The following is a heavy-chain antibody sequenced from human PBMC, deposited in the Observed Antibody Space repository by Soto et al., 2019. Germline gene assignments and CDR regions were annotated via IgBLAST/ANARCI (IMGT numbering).Heavy chain of an antibody. CDR3: AREHTYYYGSGSQNDY. CDR1: GFTFSSYW. V-gene: IGHV3-7*05. Sequence: GGFLRLSCAASGFTFSSYWRSWVRQAPGKGLEWVANIKQDGSEKYYVDSVKGRFTISRDNAKNSLYLQMNSLRAEDTAVYYCAREHTYYYGSGSQNDYWGQGTLVTSPQ. CDR2: IKQDGSEK. J-gene: IGHJ4*02. D-gene: IGHD3-10*01.